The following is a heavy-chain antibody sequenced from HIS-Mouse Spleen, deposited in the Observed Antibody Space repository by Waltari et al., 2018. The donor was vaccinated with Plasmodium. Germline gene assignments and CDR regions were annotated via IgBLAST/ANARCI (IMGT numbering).Heavy chain of an antibody. J-gene: IGHJ3*02. CDR1: GGSISSSSYY. D-gene: IGHD3-3*01. Sequence: QLQLQESGPGLVKPSETLSLTCTVSGGSISSSSYYWGWIRQPPGQGLAWIGSSYYSGSTYYNPSLKSRVTISVDTSKNQFSLKLSSVTAADTAVYYCARVLSVYDFWSGYYRGDAFDILGQGTMVTVSS. CDR3: ARVLSVYDFWSGYYRGDAFDI. CDR2: SYYSGST. V-gene: IGHV4-39*07.